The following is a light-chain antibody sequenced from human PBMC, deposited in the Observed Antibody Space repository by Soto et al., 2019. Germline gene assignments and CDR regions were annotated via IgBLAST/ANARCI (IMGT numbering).Light chain of an antibody. V-gene: IGKV3D-15*01. CDR2: GAS. Sequence: EILMTQSPATLSVSPGERATLSCRASQSLNRNLAWYQQKPGQAPRLIIYGASTRASGIPARFSGSGSGTEFTLTISSLQSEDFALYYCQHYNVWPPAFTFGHGTKVDL. CDR1: QSLNRN. J-gene: IGKJ3*01. CDR3: QHYNVWPPAFT.